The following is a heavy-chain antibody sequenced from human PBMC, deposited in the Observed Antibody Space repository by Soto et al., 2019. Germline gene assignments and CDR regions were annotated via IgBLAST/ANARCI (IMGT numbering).Heavy chain of an antibody. Sequence: QVQLVESGGGVVQPGRSLRLSCAASGFTFSSYGMHWVRQAPGKGLEWVAVIWYDGSNKYYADSVKGRFTISRDNSKNTLYLQRNSLRAEDTAVYYCARESSGEFDPWGQGTLVTVSS. CDR2: IWYDGSNK. V-gene: IGHV3-33*01. D-gene: IGHD3-10*01. CDR3: ARESSGEFDP. J-gene: IGHJ5*02. CDR1: GFTFSSYG.